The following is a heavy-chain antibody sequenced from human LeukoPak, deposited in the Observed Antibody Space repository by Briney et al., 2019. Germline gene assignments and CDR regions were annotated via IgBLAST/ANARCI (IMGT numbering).Heavy chain of an antibody. CDR2: IYYSGST. Sequence: SETLSLTCTVSGGSISSYYWSWIRQPPGKGLEWIGYIYYSGSTNYNPSLKSRVTISVDTSKNQFSLKLSSVTAADTAVYYCARDVAPGYQGACAFDIWGQGTMVTVSS. V-gene: IGHV4-59*01. J-gene: IGHJ3*02. CDR1: GGSISSYY. CDR3: ARDVAPGYQGACAFDI. D-gene: IGHD5-12*01.